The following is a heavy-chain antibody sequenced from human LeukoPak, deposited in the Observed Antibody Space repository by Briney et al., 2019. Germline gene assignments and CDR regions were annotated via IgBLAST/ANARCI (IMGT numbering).Heavy chain of an antibody. J-gene: IGHJ4*01. Sequence: GGSLRLSCAASGVTVSNNFMSWVRQAPGKGLEWVSVIYGGGSTYYADSVKGRFAISRDNAKNSLYLQMNSLRAEDTAVYYCAGDSWHSSDYWGHGTRVTVYS. D-gene: IGHD6-13*01. V-gene: IGHV3-53*01. CDR3: AGDSWHSSDY. CDR2: IYGGGST. CDR1: GVTVSNNF.